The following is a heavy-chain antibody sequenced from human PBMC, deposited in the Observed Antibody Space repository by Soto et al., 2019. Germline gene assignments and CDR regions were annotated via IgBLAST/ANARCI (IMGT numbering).Heavy chain of an antibody. CDR2: IGNKADSYTT. J-gene: IGHJ3*02. CDR1: GFTFSDHY. CDR3: ATPRGSVIYSAVDI. V-gene: IGHV3-72*01. D-gene: IGHD3-16*01. Sequence: EVQLVESGGGLVQPGGSLRLSCAVSGFTFSDHYMDWVRQAPGKGLEWIGRIGNKADSYTTEYAASVKGRIIVSRNDSKNSVYLQMNSLKTEDTAVYYFATPRGSVIYSAVDILPQGTMVTVSS.